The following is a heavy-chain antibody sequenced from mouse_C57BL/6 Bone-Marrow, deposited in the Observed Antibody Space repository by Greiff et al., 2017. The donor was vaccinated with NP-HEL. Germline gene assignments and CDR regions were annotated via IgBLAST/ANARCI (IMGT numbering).Heavy chain of an antibody. CDR3: AREGIYYDYDGAWFAY. Sequence: EVKLVESGGGLVKPGGSLKLSCAASGFTFSSYAISWVRQTPEKRLEWVATISDGGSYTYYPDNVKGRFTISRDNAKNNLYLQMSHLKSKDTAMYYCAREGIYYDYDGAWFAYWGQGTLVTVSA. J-gene: IGHJ3*01. V-gene: IGHV5-4*01. CDR2: ISDGGSYT. CDR1: GFTFSSYA. D-gene: IGHD2-4*01.